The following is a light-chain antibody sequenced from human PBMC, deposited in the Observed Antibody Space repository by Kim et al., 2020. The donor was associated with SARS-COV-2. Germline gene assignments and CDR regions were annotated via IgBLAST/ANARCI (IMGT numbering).Light chain of an antibody. V-gene: IGLV1-44*01. CDR3: ASWDDSLNGYV. Sequence: GQRVMISCSGSSSNIGQNPVDGYRHFPRTAPKLLISNTSQRPPGVPDRFSGSKSGTSASLASSRPQSEDEADYYCASWDDSLNGYVFGSGTKVTVL. CDR1: SSNIGQNP. CDR2: NTS. J-gene: IGLJ1*01.